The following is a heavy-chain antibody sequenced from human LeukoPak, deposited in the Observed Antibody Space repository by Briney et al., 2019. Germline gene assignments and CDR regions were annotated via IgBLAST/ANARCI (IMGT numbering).Heavy chain of an antibody. D-gene: IGHD1-26*01. CDR1: GYTFTGYF. Sequence: ASVKVSCKASGYTFTGYFMHWVRQAPGQGLEWMGWINPNSGDANYAQKFQDRVTMTRDTSISTAYMELSRLRSDDTAVYYCARVRPRIVGATRFDYWGQGTLVTVSS. V-gene: IGHV1-2*02. CDR2: INPNSGDA. CDR3: ARVRPRIVGATRFDY. J-gene: IGHJ4*02.